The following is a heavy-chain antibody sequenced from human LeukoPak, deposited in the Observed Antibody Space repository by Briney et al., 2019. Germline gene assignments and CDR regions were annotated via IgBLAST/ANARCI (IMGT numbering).Heavy chain of an antibody. J-gene: IGHJ4*02. CDR3: ARDGQVFTMILGY. Sequence: GGSLRLSCAASGFTFSSYAMHWVRQAPGKGLEWVAVISYDGSNKYYADSVKGRFTISRDNSKNTLYLQMNSLRAEDTAVCYCARDGQVFTMILGYWGQGTLVTVSS. CDR1: GFTFSSYA. V-gene: IGHV3-30*04. CDR2: ISYDGSNK. D-gene: IGHD3-22*01.